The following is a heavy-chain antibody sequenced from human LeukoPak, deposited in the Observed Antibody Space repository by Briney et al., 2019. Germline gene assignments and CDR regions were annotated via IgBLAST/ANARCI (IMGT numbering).Heavy chain of an antibody. CDR3: ARAPQFRISSNFDY. J-gene: IGHJ4*02. CDR1: GYTFTSYD. D-gene: IGHD6-13*01. CDR2: MNPNSGNT. Sequence: ASVKVSCKASGYTFTSYDINWVRQATGQGLEWMGWMNPNSGNTGYAQKFQGRVTITRNTSISTAYMELSSLRSEDTAAYYCARAPQFRISSNFDYWGQGTLVTVSS. V-gene: IGHV1-8*03.